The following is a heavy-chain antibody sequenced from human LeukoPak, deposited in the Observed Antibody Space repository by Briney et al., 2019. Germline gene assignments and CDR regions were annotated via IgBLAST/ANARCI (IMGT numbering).Heavy chain of an antibody. CDR2: ISGSGGST. Sequence: PGGSLRLSCAASGFTFSSYAMSWVRQAPGKGLEWVSAISGSGGSTYYADSVKGRFTISRDNSKNTLYLQMSSLRAEDTAVYYCAKSLWSREGYYFDYWGQGTLVTVSS. J-gene: IGHJ4*02. CDR1: GFTFSSYA. CDR3: AKSLWSREGYYFDY. D-gene: IGHD5-18*01. V-gene: IGHV3-23*01.